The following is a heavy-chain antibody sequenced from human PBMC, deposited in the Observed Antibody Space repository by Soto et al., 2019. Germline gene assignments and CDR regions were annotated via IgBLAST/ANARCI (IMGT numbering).Heavy chain of an antibody. CDR3: AKDVVAGQNGYYFDY. J-gene: IGHJ4*02. V-gene: IGHV3-9*01. D-gene: IGHD6-19*01. CDR2: ISWNSGSI. CDR1: GFTFDDYA. Sequence: EVQLVESGGGLVQPGRSLRLSCAASGFTFDDYAMHWVRQAPGQGLEWVSGISWNSGSIGYADSVKGRFTISRDNAKNSLYLQMNSLRAEDTALYYCAKDVVAGQNGYYFDYWGQGTLVTVSS.